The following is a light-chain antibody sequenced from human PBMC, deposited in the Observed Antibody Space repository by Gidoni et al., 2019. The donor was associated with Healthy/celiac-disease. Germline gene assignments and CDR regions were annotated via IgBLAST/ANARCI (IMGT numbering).Light chain of an antibody. V-gene: IGLV2-14*01. CDR3: SSYTSSSTYV. J-gene: IGLJ1*01. Sequence: QSALTQPASVSGSPGQSITISCTGTSSYVGGYNYVSWYQQHPGKAPKLMIYEVSNRPSGVSNRFSGSKSGNTASLTISGLQAEDEADYYCSSYTSSSTYVFGTGTKVTGL. CDR1: SSYVGGYNY. CDR2: EVS.